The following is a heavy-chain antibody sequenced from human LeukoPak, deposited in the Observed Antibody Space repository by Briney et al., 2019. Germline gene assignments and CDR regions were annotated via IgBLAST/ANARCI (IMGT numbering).Heavy chain of an antibody. CDR3: ARFSREGIAAAGASFDY. CDR2: IIPILGIA. J-gene: IGHJ4*02. CDR1: GYTFTSYG. D-gene: IGHD6-13*01. V-gene: IGHV1-69*04. Sequence: SVKVSCKASGYTFTSYGISWVRQAPGQGLEWMGRIIPILGIANYAQKFQGRVTITADKSTSTAYMELCSLRSEDTAVYYCARFSREGIAAAGASFDYWGQGTLVTVSS.